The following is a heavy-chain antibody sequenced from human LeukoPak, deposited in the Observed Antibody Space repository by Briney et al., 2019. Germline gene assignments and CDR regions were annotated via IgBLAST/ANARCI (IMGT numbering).Heavy chain of an antibody. D-gene: IGHD6-19*01. CDR2: IYPGDSDT. CDR1: GYSFTSYW. V-gene: IGHV5-51*01. CDR3: AREAAVTGGTGDAFDI. Sequence: GQSLKISCKGSGYSFTSYWISWVRQMPGKGLEWMGVIYPGDSDTRYSPSIQGQVTISADKSISTAYLQWSSLKASDTAMYYCAREAAVTGGTGDAFDIWGQGTMVTVSS. J-gene: IGHJ3*02.